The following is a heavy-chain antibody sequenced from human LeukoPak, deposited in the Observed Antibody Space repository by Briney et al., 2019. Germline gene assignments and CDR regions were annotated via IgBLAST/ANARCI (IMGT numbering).Heavy chain of an antibody. J-gene: IGHJ6*02. CDR3: AREYCSGGSRYSEPYYYYGMDV. CDR1: GYTFTSYD. Sequence: ASVKVSCKASGYTFTSYDINWVRQATGQGLEWMGWMNPNSGNTGYAQKFQGRVTMTRNTSISTAYMELSSLRSEDTAVYYCAREYCSGGSRYSEPYYYYGMDVWGQGTTVTVSS. V-gene: IGHV1-8*01. D-gene: IGHD2-15*01. CDR2: MNPNSGNT.